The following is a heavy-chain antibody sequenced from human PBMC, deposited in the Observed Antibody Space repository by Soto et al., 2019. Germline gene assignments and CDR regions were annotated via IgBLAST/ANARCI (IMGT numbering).Heavy chain of an antibody. D-gene: IGHD2-2*01. CDR3: ARQRITPAQYFFDY. Sequence: SETLSLTCTVSGVSFSSHSWNWIRKRPGKGLEWIGYIHYSGITNYSPSLESRVTMSLDTSKNQFSLKLTSVTAADTAVYYCARQRITPAQYFFDYWGQGSLVTVSS. J-gene: IGHJ4*02. V-gene: IGHV4-59*11. CDR1: GVSFSSHS. CDR2: IHYSGIT.